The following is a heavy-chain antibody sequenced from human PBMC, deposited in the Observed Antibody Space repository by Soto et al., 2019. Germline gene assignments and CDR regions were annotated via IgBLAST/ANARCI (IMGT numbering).Heavy chain of an antibody. Sequence: PSETLALGCTVSGGSITSYYWSWIRQPPGKGLEWIAYIYYRGTNTYNPSLESRVTLSVDTSKNQFSLNLSSVTAADTAVYYCARTTYTTSNYFDYWGHGTLVTVSS. D-gene: IGHD2-2*02. CDR3: ARTTYTTSNYFDY. CDR1: GGSITSYY. J-gene: IGHJ4*01. CDR2: IYYRGTN. V-gene: IGHV4-59*01.